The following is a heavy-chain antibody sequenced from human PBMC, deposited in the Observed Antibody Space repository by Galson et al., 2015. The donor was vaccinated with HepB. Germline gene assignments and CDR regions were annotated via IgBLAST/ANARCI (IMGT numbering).Heavy chain of an antibody. D-gene: IGHD3-3*01. CDR1: GYSFTSYW. J-gene: IGHJ4*02. Sequence: QSGAEVKKPGESLKISCKGSGYSFTSYWIGWVRQMPGKGLEWMGIIYPGDSDTRYSPSFQGQVTVSADKSISTAYLQWSSLKASDTAMYYCASWRYDFWSGYHPVGYWGQGTLVTVSS. CDR3: ASWRYDFWSGYHPVGY. CDR2: IYPGDSDT. V-gene: IGHV5-51*01.